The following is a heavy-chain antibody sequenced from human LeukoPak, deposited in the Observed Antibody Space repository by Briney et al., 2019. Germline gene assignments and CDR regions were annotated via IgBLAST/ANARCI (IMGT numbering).Heavy chain of an antibody. D-gene: IGHD3-3*01. J-gene: IGHJ4*02. V-gene: IGHV3-7*03. CDR3: ARRITIFGVAFDY. CDR2: IKQDESEK. CDR1: GGSISSYY. Sequence: ETLSLTCTVSGGSISSYYWSWVRQAPGKGLEWVANIKQDESEKHYVDSVKGRFTISRDNAKNSLYLQMNSLRAEDTAVYYCARRITIFGVAFDYWGQGTLVTVSS.